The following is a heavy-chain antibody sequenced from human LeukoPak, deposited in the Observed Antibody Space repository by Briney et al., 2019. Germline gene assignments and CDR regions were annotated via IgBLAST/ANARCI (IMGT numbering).Heavy chain of an antibody. D-gene: IGHD3-10*01. CDR2: IIPILGIA. CDR1: GGTFSSYA. CDR3: AMADYYGSGSYYNGSVDY. V-gene: IGHV1-69*04. Sequence: SVKVSCKASGGTFSSYAISWVRQAPGQGLEWMGRIIPILGIANYAQKFQGRVAITADKSTSTAYMELSSLRSEDTAVYCCAMADYYGSGSYYNGSVDYWGQGTLVTVSS. J-gene: IGHJ4*02.